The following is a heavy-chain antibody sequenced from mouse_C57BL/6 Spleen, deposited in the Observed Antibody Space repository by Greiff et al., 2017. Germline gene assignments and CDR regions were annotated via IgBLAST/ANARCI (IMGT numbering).Heavy chain of an antibody. CDR2: IYWDDDK. CDR1: GFSLSTSGMG. J-gene: IGHJ1*03. Sequence: QVTLKVSGPGILQSSQTLSLTCSFSGFSLSTSGMGVSWIRQPSGKGLEWLAHIYWDDDKRYNPSLKRRLTIPKDTSRNQVFLKITSVDTAETATYYCARRDYYGSSPWYFDVWGTGTTVTVSS. V-gene: IGHV8-12*01. CDR3: ARRDYYGSSPWYFDV. D-gene: IGHD1-1*01.